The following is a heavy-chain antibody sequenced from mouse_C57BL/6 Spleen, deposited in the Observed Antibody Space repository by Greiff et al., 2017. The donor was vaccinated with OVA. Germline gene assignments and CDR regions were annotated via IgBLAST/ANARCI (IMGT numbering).Heavy chain of an antibody. CDR3: AAGRNSFAY. CDR2: IHPSDSDT. Sequence: QVQLKQPGAELVKPGASVKVSCKASGYTFTSYWMHWVKQRPGQGLEWIGRIHPSDSDTNYNQKFKGKATLTVDKSSSTAYMQPSSLTSEDSAVYYCAAGRNSFAYWGQGTLVTVSA. D-gene: IGHD2-1*01. J-gene: IGHJ3*01. V-gene: IGHV1-74*01. CDR1: GYTFTSYW.